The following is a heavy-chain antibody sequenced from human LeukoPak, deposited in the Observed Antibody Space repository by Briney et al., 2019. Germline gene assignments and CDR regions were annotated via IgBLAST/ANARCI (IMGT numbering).Heavy chain of an antibody. D-gene: IGHD5-18*01. V-gene: IGHV3-21*04. CDR1: GFTFSSYS. Sequence: PGGSLRLSCAASGFTFSSYSMNWVRQAPGKVLEWVSSISSSSSYIYYADSVKGRFTISRDNAKNSLYLQMNSLRAEDTAVYYCARDPRGITALVDYFDYWGQGTLVTVSS. CDR2: ISSSSSYI. CDR3: ARDPRGITALVDYFDY. J-gene: IGHJ4*02.